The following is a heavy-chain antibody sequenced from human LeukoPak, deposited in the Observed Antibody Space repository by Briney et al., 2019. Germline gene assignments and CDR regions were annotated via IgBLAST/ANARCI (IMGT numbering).Heavy chain of an antibody. D-gene: IGHD2-15*01. CDR2: IKEEGSEK. Sequence: GGSLRLSCVASGFTFRSYWMSCVRQAPGKGREGVANIKEEGSEKYYLDSVKGRFTISRDNAKNSLYLQMDSLRAEDTAVYYCARVAGSKSIDSWGQGTLVTVSS. V-gene: IGHV3-7*05. CDR1: GFTFRSYW. J-gene: IGHJ4*02. CDR3: ARVAGSKSIDS.